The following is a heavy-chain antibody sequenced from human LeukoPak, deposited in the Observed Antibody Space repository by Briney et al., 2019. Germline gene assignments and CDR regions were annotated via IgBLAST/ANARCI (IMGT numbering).Heavy chain of an antibody. CDR3: ASIGHCSSTSCYYFDY. CDR2: INHSGST. V-gene: IGHV4-34*01. CDR1: GGSFSGYY. D-gene: IGHD2-2*01. J-gene: IGHJ4*02. Sequence: PSETLSLTCAVYGGSFSGYYWSWIRQPPGKGLEWIGEINHSGSTNYNPSLKSRVTISVDTSKNQFSLKLSSVTAADTAVYYCASIGHCSSTSCYYFDYWGQGTLVTVSS.